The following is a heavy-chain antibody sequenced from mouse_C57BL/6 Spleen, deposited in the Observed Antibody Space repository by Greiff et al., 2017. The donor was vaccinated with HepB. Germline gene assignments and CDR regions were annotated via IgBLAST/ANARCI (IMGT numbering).Heavy chain of an antibody. V-gene: IGHV1-82*01. CDR3: ARDYYSNRYAMDY. CDR2: IYPGDGDT. CDR1: GYAFSSSW. Sequence: QVQLQQSGPELVKPGASVKISCKASGYAFSSSWMNWVKQRPGKGLEWIGRIYPGDGDTNYNGKFKGKATLTADKSSSTAYMQLRSLTSEDSAVYFCARDYYSNRYAMDYGGQGTSVTVSS. J-gene: IGHJ4*01. D-gene: IGHD2-5*01.